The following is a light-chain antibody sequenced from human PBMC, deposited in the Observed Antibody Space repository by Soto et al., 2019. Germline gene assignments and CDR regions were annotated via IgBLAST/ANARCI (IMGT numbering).Light chain of an antibody. Sequence: EIVLAQSPGTLSLSPGERATLSCRASQSVGRNFLAWYQQKPGQAPRLLIHGASSRATGIPDRFSGSGSGTDFILTISRLEPEDFAVYYCQQYASSPLPFGGGTKVE. CDR2: GAS. V-gene: IGKV3-20*01. CDR3: QQYASSPLP. CDR1: QSVGRNF. J-gene: IGKJ4*01.